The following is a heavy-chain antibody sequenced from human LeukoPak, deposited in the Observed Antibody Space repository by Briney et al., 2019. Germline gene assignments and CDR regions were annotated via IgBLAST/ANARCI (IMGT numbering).Heavy chain of an antibody. CDR1: GFSVSVNY. V-gene: IGHV3-53*01. CDR2: ISSGGST. Sequence: GGSLRLSCAASGFSVSVNYMSWVRQAPGEGLEWVSVISSGGSTSYADSVKGRFTISRDNSKNTLYLQMNSLRADDTAVYYCARASSSVGWFDPWGQGTLVTVSS. D-gene: IGHD6-6*01. CDR3: ARASSSVGWFDP. J-gene: IGHJ5*02.